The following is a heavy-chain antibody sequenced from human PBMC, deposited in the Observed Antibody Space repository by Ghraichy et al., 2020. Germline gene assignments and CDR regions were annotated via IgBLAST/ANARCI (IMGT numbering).Heavy chain of an antibody. V-gene: IGHV4-59*01. D-gene: IGHD6-6*01. CDR2: IYYSGST. Sequence: SETLSLTCTVSGGSISSYFWSWVRQPPGKGLEWIGYIYYSGSTKYNPSLKSRVTISVDTSKNQFSLSLKSVTAADTAVYYCAREGGPSSSVDYWGQGTLVTVSS. CDR1: GGSISSYF. J-gene: IGHJ4*02. CDR3: AREGGPSSSVDY.